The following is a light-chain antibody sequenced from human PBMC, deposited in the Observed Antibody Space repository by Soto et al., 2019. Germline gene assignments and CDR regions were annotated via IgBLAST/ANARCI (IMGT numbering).Light chain of an antibody. CDR3: QSYDSSLSAVV. CDR2: GDI. Sequence: QSALTQPPSVSGAPGQRVTISCAGSSSNIGAGFDVNWYQQLPGTAPKLLVYGDINRPSGVPDRFSGSKSGTSAPLAITGLQADDEADYYCQSYDSSLSAVVFGGGTKVTVL. J-gene: IGLJ2*01. V-gene: IGLV1-40*01. CDR1: SSNIGAGFD.